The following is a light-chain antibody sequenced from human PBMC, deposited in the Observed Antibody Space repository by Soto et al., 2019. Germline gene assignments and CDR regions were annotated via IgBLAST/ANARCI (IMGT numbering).Light chain of an antibody. V-gene: IGKV1-39*01. CDR2: SAS. CDR1: QSIASY. Sequence: DIQMTQSPSSLSASVGDRVSITCRASQSIASYLSWYQQKPGKAPKLLIYSASTLQSGVPSRFSGSGSGTDFTLTISNLQPEDFATYYCQQSFTTWTFGQGTKVDIK. CDR3: QQSFTTWT. J-gene: IGKJ1*01.